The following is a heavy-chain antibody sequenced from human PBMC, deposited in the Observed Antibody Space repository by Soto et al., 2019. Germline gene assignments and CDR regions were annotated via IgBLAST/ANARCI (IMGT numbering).Heavy chain of an antibody. V-gene: IGHV4-34*01. J-gene: IGHJ4*02. CDR2: INHSGST. D-gene: IGHD6-19*01. CDR3: ARGLAVAGTGYYFDY. Sequence: SETLSLTCAVYGGSFSGYYWSWIRQPPGKGLEWIGEINHSGSTNYNPSLKSRVTISVDTSKNQFSLKLSSVTAADTAVYYCARGLAVAGTGYYFDYWGQGTLVTVS. CDR1: GGSFSGYY.